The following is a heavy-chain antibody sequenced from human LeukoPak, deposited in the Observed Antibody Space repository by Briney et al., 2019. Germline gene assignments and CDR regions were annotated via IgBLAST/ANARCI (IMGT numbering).Heavy chain of an antibody. CDR3: ATDRVDYYDRGRKVRRGSAFDI. J-gene: IGHJ3*02. D-gene: IGHD3-10*02. Sequence: GGSLRLSCAASGFTFSSYSMNWVRQAPGKGLEWVSSISSSSSYIYYADSVKGRLTISRDNAKNSLYLQMNSLRAEDTAVYYCATDRVDYYDRGRKVRRGSAFDIWGQGTMVTVSS. V-gene: IGHV3-21*01. CDR2: ISSSSSYI. CDR1: GFTFSSYS.